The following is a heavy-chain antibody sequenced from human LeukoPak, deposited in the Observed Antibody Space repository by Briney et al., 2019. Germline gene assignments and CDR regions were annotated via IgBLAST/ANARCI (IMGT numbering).Heavy chain of an antibody. D-gene: IGHD6-6*01. Sequence: GRSLRLSCAASGFTLSNYGINWVRQAPGKGLEWVSYISSSSSIINYADSVKGRFTISRDNAKNSLYLQMNSLRAEDTAVYYCARGGAARPDYWGQGTLVTVSS. CDR1: GFTLSNYG. CDR2: ISSSSSII. J-gene: IGHJ4*02. V-gene: IGHV3-48*01. CDR3: ARGGAARPDY.